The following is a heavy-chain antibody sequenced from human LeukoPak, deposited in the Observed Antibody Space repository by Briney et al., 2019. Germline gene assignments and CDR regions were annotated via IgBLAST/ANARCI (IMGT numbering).Heavy chain of an antibody. J-gene: IGHJ3*01. CDR3: ARLSGSSFLTAFDV. CDR2: IFSNDEK. CDR1: GFSLSDARVG. Sequence: SGPTLVNPTETLTLPCAVSGFSLSDARVGVTWIRQPPGKALEWLAHIFSNDEKFYSTSLRSRLTISKDTSKSQVVLTMTSVDPVDTATYFCARLSGSSFLTAFDVWGQGTVVTVSS. D-gene: IGHD6-6*01. V-gene: IGHV2-26*01.